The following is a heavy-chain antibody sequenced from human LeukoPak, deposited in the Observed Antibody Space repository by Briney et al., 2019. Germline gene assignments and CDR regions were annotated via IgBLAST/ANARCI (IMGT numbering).Heavy chain of an antibody. CDR2: IYYTGST. J-gene: IGHJ5*02. CDR3: ARGRGNWFDP. Sequence: SETLSLTCTVSGGSISSYYWSWIRQPPGKRLEWIGYIYYTGSTNYNPSLKSRVTISVDTSKNQFSLKLSSVTAADTAVYYCARGRGNWFDPWGQGTLVTVSS. CDR1: GGSISSYY. D-gene: IGHD3-10*01. V-gene: IGHV4-59*12.